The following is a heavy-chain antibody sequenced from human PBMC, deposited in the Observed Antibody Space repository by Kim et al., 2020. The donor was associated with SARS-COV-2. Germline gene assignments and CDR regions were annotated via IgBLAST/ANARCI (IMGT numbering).Heavy chain of an antibody. J-gene: IGHJ4*02. V-gene: IGHV7-4-1*02. Sequence: QGFTGRFVFSLDTSVSTAYLQISSLKAEDTAVYYCARRYSSGWYRGGFDYWGQGTLVTVSS. CDR3: ARRYSSGWYRGGFDY. D-gene: IGHD6-19*01.